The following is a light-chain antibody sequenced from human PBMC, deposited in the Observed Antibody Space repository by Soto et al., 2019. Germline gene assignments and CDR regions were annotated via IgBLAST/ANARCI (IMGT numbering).Light chain of an antibody. V-gene: IGLV2-14*03. Sequence: QSALTQPASVSGSPGQSITISCTVSSSDVGHYDYVSWFQQHPCRAPTLLIYDVTYRPSGVSNRFSGAKSGSTYSLTISGLRTEDEANYYCSSYTGTSTQVFGTGTKVTVL. J-gene: IGLJ1*01. CDR2: DVT. CDR3: SSYTGTSTQV. CDR1: SSDVGHYDY.